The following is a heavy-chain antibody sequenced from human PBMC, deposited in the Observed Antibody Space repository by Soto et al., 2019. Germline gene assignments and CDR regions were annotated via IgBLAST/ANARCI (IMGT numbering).Heavy chain of an antibody. V-gene: IGHV1-18*01. Sequence: QVQLVQSGDEVKKPGASVKVSCKASGYTFSSYGISWVRQAPGQGLEWMGWISTYNGNTNYAQKLQGRVTMTTDTSTNTAYMDLRSLTSDDTAVYFCARRLASYYYGMDVWSQGTTVTVSS. CDR3: ARRLASYYYGMDV. D-gene: IGHD3-16*01. CDR2: ISTYNGNT. J-gene: IGHJ6*02. CDR1: GYTFSSYG.